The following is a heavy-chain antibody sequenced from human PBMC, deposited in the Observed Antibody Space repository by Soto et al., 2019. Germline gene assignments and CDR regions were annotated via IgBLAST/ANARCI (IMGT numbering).Heavy chain of an antibody. CDR1: GFSFDDCA. D-gene: IGHD2-8*02. CDR2: ISWNSGTI. Sequence: EVQVVESGGGLVQPGRSLRLSCAASGFSFDDCAMHWVRQAPGKGLEWVSGISWNSGTIGYADSVKGRFTISRDNAKNSLYLQMNSLRAEDTALYYCAKSTGGTANGMGVWGQGTMVTVSS. CDR3: AKSTGGTANGMGV. J-gene: IGHJ6*02. V-gene: IGHV3-9*01.